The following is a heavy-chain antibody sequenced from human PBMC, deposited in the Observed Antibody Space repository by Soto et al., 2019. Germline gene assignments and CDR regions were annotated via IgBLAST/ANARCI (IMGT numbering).Heavy chain of an antibody. J-gene: IGHJ6*02. CDR2: IDWDDDK. CDR3: ARIRGGGNPGYYGMDV. CDR1: GFSLSTSGMC. V-gene: IGHV2-70*11. Sequence: SGPTLVNPTQTLTLTCTFSGFSLSTSGMCVSWIRQPPGKALEWLARIDWDDDKYYSTSLKTRLTISKDTSKNQVVLTMTNMDPVDTATYYCARIRGGGNPGYYGMDVWGQGTTVTGSS. D-gene: IGHD2-15*01.